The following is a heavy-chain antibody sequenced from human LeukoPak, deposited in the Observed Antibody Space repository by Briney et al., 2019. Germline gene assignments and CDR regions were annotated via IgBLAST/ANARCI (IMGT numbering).Heavy chain of an antibody. V-gene: IGHV3-21*04. D-gene: IGHD3-22*01. J-gene: IGHJ4*02. CDR1: GFTFSSYS. Sequence: PGGSLRLSCAASGFTFSSYSMNWVRQAPGKGLEWVSSISSSSSYIYYADSVKGRFTISRDNSKNTLYLQMNSLRADDTAVYYCARGCYYGRSGYCPFDYWGPGTLVTVSS. CDR2: ISSSSSYI. CDR3: ARGCYYGRSGYCPFDY.